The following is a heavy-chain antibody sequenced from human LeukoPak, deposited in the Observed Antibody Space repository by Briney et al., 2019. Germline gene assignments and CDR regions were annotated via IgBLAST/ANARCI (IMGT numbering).Heavy chain of an antibody. V-gene: IGHV1-46*01. Sequence: ASVKVSCKASGYTFTRYYIHWVRQAPGQGLEWMGIINPNGGSTSYAQRFQGRVTMTSAAFTNTVYMELSSLRSEDTAIFYCARDNSPRAFDIWGQGTMVTVSS. J-gene: IGHJ3*02. CDR2: INPNGGST. CDR1: GYTFTRYY. D-gene: IGHD2-21*01. CDR3: ARDNSPRAFDI.